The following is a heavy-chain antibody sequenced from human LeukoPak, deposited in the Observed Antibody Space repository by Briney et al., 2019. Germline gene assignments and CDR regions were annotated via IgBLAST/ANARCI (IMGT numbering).Heavy chain of an antibody. D-gene: IGHD3-22*01. CDR2: IRSKAYGATT. CDR3: ARGSDTRGYYYPNY. V-gene: IGHV3-49*04. J-gene: IGHJ4*02. CDR1: GFTFGDYG. Sequence: GGSLRLSCITSGFTFGDYGLSWVRQAPGKGLEWVGFIRSKAYGATTEYAASLKDRFTISRDDSKSIAYLQVNSLKTEDTAVYYCARGSDTRGYYYPNYWGQGTLVTVSS.